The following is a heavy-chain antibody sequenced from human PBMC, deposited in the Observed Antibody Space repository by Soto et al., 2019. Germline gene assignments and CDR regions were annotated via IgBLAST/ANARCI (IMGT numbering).Heavy chain of an antibody. CDR2: ISVSGGTT. CDR1: GFTFSDYA. D-gene: IGHD2-8*01. V-gene: IGHV3-23*01. J-gene: IGHJ4*02. CDR3: AKNLLTTNSCAGPFDC. Sequence: GGSLRLSCAASGFTFSDYAMTWVRQAPGRGLEWVSSISVSGGTTFYADSVEGRFTISRDNSKNTLHLQMSSLRAEDTALYYCAKNLLTTNSCAGPFDCWGQGTLVTVSS.